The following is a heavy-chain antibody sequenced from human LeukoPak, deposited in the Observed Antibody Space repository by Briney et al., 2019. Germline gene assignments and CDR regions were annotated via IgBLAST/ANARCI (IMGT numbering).Heavy chain of an antibody. Sequence: SETLPLTCTVSGGSISRGSYYWSWIRQPAGKGLEWIGRIYPSGSTNYNPSLRSRVTISIDTSKNQFSLKLSSVAAADTAVYYCARASGRYGYMIDYWGQGTLVTVSS. D-gene: IGHD5-24*01. V-gene: IGHV4-61*02. J-gene: IGHJ4*02. CDR1: GGSISRGSYY. CDR2: IYPSGST. CDR3: ARASGRYGYMIDY.